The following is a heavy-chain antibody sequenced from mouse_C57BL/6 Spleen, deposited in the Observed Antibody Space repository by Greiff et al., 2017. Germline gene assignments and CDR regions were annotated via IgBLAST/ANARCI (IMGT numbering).Heavy chain of an antibody. Sequence: EVQLQASVAELVRPGASVKLSCTASGFNIKNTYMHWVKQRPEQGLEWIGRIDPANGNTKYAPKFQGKATITADTSSNTAYLQLSSLTSEDTAIYYCASARYDGYYEGFAYWGQGTLVTVAA. CDR3: ASARYDGYYEGFAY. J-gene: IGHJ3*01. CDR2: IDPANGNT. V-gene: IGHV14-3*01. CDR1: GFNIKNTY. D-gene: IGHD2-3*01.